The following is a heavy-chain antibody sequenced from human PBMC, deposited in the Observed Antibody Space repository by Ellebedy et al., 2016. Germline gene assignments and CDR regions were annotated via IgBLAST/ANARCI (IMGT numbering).Heavy chain of an antibody. CDR2: INQDGSKK. J-gene: IGHJ4*02. V-gene: IGHV3-7*01. CDR1: GFTFSTFW. CDR3: VTELRGSFHN. Sequence: GGSLRLSCATSGFTFSTFWMSWVRQAPGKGLEWVANINQDGSKKYYADSVKGRFTISRDNAENSLYLQMNSLRAEDTAVYYCVTELRGSFHNWGQGALVSVSS. D-gene: IGHD3-10*01.